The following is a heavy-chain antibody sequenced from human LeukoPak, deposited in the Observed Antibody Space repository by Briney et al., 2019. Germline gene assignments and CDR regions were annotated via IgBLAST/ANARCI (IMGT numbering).Heavy chain of an antibody. J-gene: IGHJ4*02. CDR2: INPNSGGT. V-gene: IGHV1-2*06. D-gene: IGHD6-19*01. Sequence: GASVKVSCKASGYTFTGYYMHWVRQAPGQGLEWMGRINPNSGGTNYAQKFQGRVTMTRDTSMSTVHMDLSRLRSDDTAVYYCARDPRIAVAGKYFNYWGQGTLVTVSS. CDR1: GYTFTGYY. CDR3: ARDPRIAVAGKYFNY.